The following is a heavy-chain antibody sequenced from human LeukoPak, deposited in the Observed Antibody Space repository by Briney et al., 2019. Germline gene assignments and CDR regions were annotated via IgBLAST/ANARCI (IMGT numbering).Heavy chain of an antibody. CDR2: IYHSGST. CDR3: ARAGTVANGAFDI. J-gene: IGHJ3*02. Sequence: SETLSLTCAVYGGSFSGYYWSWVRQPPGKGLEWIGEIYHSGSTNYNPSLKSRVTISVDKSKNQFSLKLSSVTAADTAVYYCARAGTVANGAFDIWGQGTMVTVSS. D-gene: IGHD5-12*01. V-gene: IGHV4-34*01. CDR1: GGSFSGYY.